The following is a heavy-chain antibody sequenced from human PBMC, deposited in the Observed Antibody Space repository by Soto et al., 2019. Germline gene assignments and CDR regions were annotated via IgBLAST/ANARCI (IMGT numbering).Heavy chain of an antibody. CDR1: GFTFSSYA. CDR2: ISSNGGST. V-gene: IGHV3-64*01. J-gene: IGHJ4*02. CDR3: ARDSGRYGSGSYSFDY. D-gene: IGHD3-10*01. Sequence: EVPLVESGGGLVQPGGSLRLSCAASGFTFSSYAMHWVRQAPGKGLEYVSAISSNGGSTYYANSVKGRFTISRDNSKNTLYLQMGSLRAEDMAVYYCARDSGRYGSGSYSFDYWGQGTLVTVSS.